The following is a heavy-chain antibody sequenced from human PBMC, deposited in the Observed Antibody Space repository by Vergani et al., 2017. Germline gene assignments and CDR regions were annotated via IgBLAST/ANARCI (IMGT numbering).Heavy chain of an antibody. CDR2: INSDGSST. J-gene: IGHJ6*02. V-gene: IGHV3-74*01. CDR3: ARDRRGEDWGAVAGTDYYYYGMDV. Sequence: EVQLVESGGGLVQPGGSLRLSCAASGFTFSSYWMHWVRQAPGKGLVWVSRINSDGSSTSYADSVKGRFTISRDNAKNTLYLQMNSLRAEDTAVYYCARDRRGEDWGAVAGTDYYYYGMDVWGQGTTVTVSS. CDR1: GFTFSSYW. D-gene: IGHD6-19*01.